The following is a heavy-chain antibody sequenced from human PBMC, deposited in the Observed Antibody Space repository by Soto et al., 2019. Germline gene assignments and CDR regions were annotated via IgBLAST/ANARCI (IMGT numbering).Heavy chain of an antibody. CDR2: IWYDGSNK. CDR1: GFTFSSYG. Sequence: QVQLVESGGGVVQPGRSLRLSCAASGFTFSSYGMHWVRQAPGKGLEWVAVIWYDGSNKYYADSVKGRFTISRDNSKNTLYLQMNSLRAEDTAVYYCARDLTGTRRGMDVWGQGTTVTVSS. CDR3: ARDLTGTRRGMDV. D-gene: IGHD1-7*01. J-gene: IGHJ6*02. V-gene: IGHV3-33*01.